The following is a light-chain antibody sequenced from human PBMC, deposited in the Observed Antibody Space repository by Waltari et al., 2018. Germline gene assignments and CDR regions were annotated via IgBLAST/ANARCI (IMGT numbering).Light chain of an antibody. J-gene: IGKJ4*01. CDR3: QQYNNYPLT. V-gene: IGKV1D-16*01. CDR1: QDIASW. CDR2: AAS. Sequence: DIQMTQSPSSLSASVGDRVTITCRASQDIASWLAWYQQKPGKAPKSLIYAASNLQSGVPSRLSGSGSATDFTLTIISMQHEDFATYYCQQYNNYPLTFGGGTKVEIK.